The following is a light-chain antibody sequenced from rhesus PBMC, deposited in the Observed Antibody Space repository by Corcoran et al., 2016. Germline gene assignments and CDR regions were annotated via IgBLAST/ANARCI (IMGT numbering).Light chain of an antibody. J-gene: IGKJ1*01. Sequence: DIQMTQSPSALSASVGDRVTISCRASQNIYTNLAWYQPKPGKAPKLLIYATSRLQTGIPSRFSGSGSGTDFTLTVSSLPPEDSASYYCQQYYHDPRTFDQGTKVEIK. CDR3: QQYYHDPRT. V-gene: IGKV1S8*01. CDR2: ATS. CDR1: QNIYTN.